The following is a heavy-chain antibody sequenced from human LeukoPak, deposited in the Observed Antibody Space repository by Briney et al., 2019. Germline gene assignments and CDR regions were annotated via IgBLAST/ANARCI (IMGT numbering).Heavy chain of an antibody. CDR3: ARVQYSSSSPGFDY. D-gene: IGHD6-6*01. Sequence: ASVKVSCKASGYTFTGYYMHWVRQAPGQGLEWMGWINPNSGGTNYGQKFQGRVTMTRDTSISTAYMELSRLRSDDTAMYYCARVQYSSSSPGFDYWGQGTLVTVSS. V-gene: IGHV1-2*02. J-gene: IGHJ4*02. CDR1: GYTFTGYY. CDR2: INPNSGGT.